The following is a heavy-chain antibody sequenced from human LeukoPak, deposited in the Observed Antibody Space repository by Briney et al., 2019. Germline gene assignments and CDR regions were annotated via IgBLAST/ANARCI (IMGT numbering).Heavy chain of an antibody. Sequence: ASVKVSCKASGGTFSSYAISWVRQAPGQGLEWMGGIIPIFGTANYAQKFQGRVTITTDESTSTAYMELSSLRSDDTAVYYCARGNWNHEIDYWGQGTLVTVSS. CDR3: ARGNWNHEIDY. CDR2: IIPIFGTA. CDR1: GGTFSSYA. V-gene: IGHV1-69*05. D-gene: IGHD1-14*01. J-gene: IGHJ4*02.